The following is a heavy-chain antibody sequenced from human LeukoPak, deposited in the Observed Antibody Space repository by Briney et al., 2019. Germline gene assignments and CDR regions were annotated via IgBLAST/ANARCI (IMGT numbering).Heavy chain of an antibody. V-gene: IGHV5-51*01. CDR2: IYPGNSDT. Sequence: GESLKISCKISGDRLTNNWIGWVRQVPGKGLEWLGLIYPGNSDTRYSPFFQGQVTFSVDTSISTAYLHWGGLKASDTAMYYCARFALTSSLDYWGQGTLVTVSS. D-gene: IGHD6-13*01. CDR1: GDRLTNNW. CDR3: ARFALTSSLDY. J-gene: IGHJ4*02.